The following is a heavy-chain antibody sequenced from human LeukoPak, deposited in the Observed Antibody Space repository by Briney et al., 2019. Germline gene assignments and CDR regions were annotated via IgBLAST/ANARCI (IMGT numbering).Heavy chain of an antibody. CDR2: VYNSGRSS. V-gene: IGHV4-59*01. D-gene: IGHD6-13*01. Sequence: SETLSLTCTVSGGSISSYYWSWLRQPPGKGLEWIGYVYNSGRSSNYNPSLNSRVTISVDTSKNQFSLKLSSVTAADTAVYYCARVSDLAAAGTYDYWGQGTLVTVSS. J-gene: IGHJ4*02. CDR3: ARVSDLAAAGTYDY. CDR1: GGSISSYY.